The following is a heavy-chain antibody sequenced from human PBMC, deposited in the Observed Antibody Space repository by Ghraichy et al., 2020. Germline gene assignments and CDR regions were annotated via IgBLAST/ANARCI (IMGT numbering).Heavy chain of an antibody. CDR1: GYTLTELS. V-gene: IGHV1-24*01. CDR2: FDPEDGET. CDR3: ATRSDRGYYYGMDV. J-gene: IGHJ6*02. Sequence: ASVKVSCKVSGYTLTELSMHWVRQAPGKGLEWMGGFDPEDGETIYAQNFQGRGTMTEDTSTDTAYMELSSLRSEDTAVYYCATRSDRGYYYGMDVWGQGTTVTVSS.